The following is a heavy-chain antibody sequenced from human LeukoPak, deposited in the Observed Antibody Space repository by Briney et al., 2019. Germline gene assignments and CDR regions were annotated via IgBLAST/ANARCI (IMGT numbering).Heavy chain of an antibody. CDR3: ARDKVEYCSSTSCSEDFDY. V-gene: IGHV1-46*01. CDR1: GYTFTGYY. J-gene: IGHJ4*02. Sequence: GASVKVSCKASGYTFTGYYMHWVRQAPGQGLEWMGIINPSGGSTSYAQKFQGRVTMTRDTSTSTVYMELSSLRSEDTAVYYCARDKVEYCSSTSCSEDFDYWGQGTLVTVSS. CDR2: INPSGGST. D-gene: IGHD2-2*01.